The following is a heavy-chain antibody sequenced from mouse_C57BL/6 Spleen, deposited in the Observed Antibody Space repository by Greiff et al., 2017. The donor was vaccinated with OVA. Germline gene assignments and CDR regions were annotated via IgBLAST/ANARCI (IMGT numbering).Heavy chain of an antibody. J-gene: IGHJ4*01. D-gene: IGHD3-2*02. CDR2: IDPEDGET. V-gene: IGHV14-2*01. CDR1: GFNITDYY. CDR3: ARQLRLEGMDY. Sequence: VQLQQSGAELVKPGASVKLSCTASGFNITDYYMHWVKQRTEQGLEWIGRIDPEDGETKYDPKFQGKATIPADTSANTAYLQLSSLTSEDTAVYYCARQLRLEGMDYWGQGTSVTVSS.